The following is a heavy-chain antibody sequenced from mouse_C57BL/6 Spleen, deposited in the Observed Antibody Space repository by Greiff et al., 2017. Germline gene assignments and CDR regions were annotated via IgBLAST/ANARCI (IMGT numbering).Heavy chain of an antibody. D-gene: IGHD1-1*01. V-gene: IGHV1-80*01. J-gene: IGHJ1*03. CDR1: GYAFSSYW. CDR2: IYPGDGDT. CDR3: ARGGYGSGYFDV. Sequence: QVQLKESGAELVKPGASVKISCKASGYAFSSYWMNWVKQRPGKGLEWIGQIYPGDGDTNYNGKFKGKATLTADKSSSTAYMQLSSLTSEDSAVYFCARGGYGSGYFDVWGTGTTVTVSS.